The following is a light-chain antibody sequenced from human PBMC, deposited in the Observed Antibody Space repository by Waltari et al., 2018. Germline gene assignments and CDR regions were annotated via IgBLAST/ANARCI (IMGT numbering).Light chain of an antibody. CDR2: DVS. CDR3: SSYTNTNSWL. V-gene: IGLV2-14*03. CDR1: SSDVGGYNY. J-gene: IGLJ3*02. Sequence: QSALTQPASVSGSPGQAITISCTGTSSDVGGYNYVSWYQHHPGKAPKLMVYDVSKRPAGVSNRFSGSRSGNTASLTISGLQAEDESDYYCSSYTNTNSWLFGGGTKLTVL.